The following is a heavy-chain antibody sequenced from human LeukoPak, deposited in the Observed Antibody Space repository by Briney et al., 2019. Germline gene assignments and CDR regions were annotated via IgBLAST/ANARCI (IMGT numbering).Heavy chain of an antibody. V-gene: IGHV3-30*18. CDR1: GFTFSNYG. CDR2: VSYDGSDK. D-gene: IGHD2-2*01. Sequence: GGSLRLSCAAAGFTFSNYGMLWVRQAPGKGLEWVAVVSYDGSDKHYADSVKGRFTISRDNSKNTLYLQLNSLRGDDTAVYYWANRFCTSSGWGVAYWGEGTLVTVSS. J-gene: IGHJ4*02. CDR3: ANRFCTSSGWGVAY.